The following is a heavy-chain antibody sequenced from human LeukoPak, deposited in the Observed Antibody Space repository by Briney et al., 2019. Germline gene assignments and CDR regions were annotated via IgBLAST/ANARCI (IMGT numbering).Heavy chain of an antibody. Sequence: SVKVSCKTSGFTFSTSAIQWVRQTRGQRLEWIGWVVVGSGNTNYAQKFQERVTITRDMSTSTAYMELRGLRSDDTAVYYCAAVLLSWELADYWGLGTLVTVSS. V-gene: IGHV1-58*02. J-gene: IGHJ4*02. D-gene: IGHD1-7*01. CDR1: GFTFSTSA. CDR3: AAVLLSWELADY. CDR2: VVVGSGNT.